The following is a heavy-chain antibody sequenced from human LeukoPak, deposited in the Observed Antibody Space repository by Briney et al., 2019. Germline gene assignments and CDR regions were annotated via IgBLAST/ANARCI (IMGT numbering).Heavy chain of an antibody. CDR2: IHDSGST. CDR3: ARCDTMVRGVINYYYMDV. J-gene: IGHJ6*03. Sequence: SATLSLSCSVSGGSISSYYWSWIRQPPGKGLELIAYIHDSGSTNYNSSLKSRVTISVDTSKNPVSLKLSSVTAADTAVYYCARCDTMVRGVINYYYMDVWGKGTTVTISS. CDR1: GGSISSYY. V-gene: IGHV4-59*01. D-gene: IGHD3-10*01.